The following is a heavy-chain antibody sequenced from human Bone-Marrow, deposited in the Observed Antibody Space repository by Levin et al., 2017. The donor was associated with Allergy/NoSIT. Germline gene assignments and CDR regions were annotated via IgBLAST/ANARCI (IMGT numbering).Heavy chain of an antibody. CDR1: GFSLSNSRMG. D-gene: IGHD3-22*01. CDR3: ARITWLIVGGYGMDV. J-gene: IGHJ6*02. Sequence: ESGPTLVKPTETLTLTCTVSGFSLSNSRMGVSWIRQPPGKALEWLAHIFSNAEKSYSISMKNRLTISKDTSRSQVVLTMTNMDPADTATYYGARITWLIVGGYGMDVWGQGTTVTVSS. V-gene: IGHV2-26*01. CDR2: IFSNAEK.